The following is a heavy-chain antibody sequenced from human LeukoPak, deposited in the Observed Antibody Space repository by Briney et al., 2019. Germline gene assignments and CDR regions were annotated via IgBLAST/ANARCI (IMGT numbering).Heavy chain of an antibody. V-gene: IGHV1-18*01. CDR3: ARDLGIAAARNYYYYGMDV. CDR2: ISAYNGNT. J-gene: IGHJ6*02. CDR1: GYTFTSYG. Sequence: ASVKVSCKASGYTFTSYGISWVRQGPGQGLEWMGWISAYNGNTNYVQKLQGRVTMTTDTSTSTAYMELRSLRSDDTAVYYCARDLGIAAARNYYYYGMDVWGQGTTVTVSS. D-gene: IGHD6-13*01.